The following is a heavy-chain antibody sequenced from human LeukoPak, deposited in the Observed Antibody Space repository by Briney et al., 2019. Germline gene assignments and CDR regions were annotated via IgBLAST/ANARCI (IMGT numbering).Heavy chain of an antibody. CDR2: ISYDGSNK. CDR3: AKALVFAVTKYYYYGMDV. V-gene: IGHV3-30*18. J-gene: IGHJ6*02. D-gene: IGHD4-17*01. Sequence: GGSLRLSCAASGFSFNNYWMNWVRQAPGKGLEWVAVISYDGSNKYYADSVKGRFTISRDNSKNTLYLQMNSLRAEDTAVYYCAKALVFAVTKYYYYGMDVWGQGATVTVSS. CDR1: GFSFNNYW.